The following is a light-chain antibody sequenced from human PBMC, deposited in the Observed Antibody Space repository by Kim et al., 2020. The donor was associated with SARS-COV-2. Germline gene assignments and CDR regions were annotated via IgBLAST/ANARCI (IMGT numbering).Light chain of an antibody. Sequence: SPGETATLSCRASQSGSSNYLAWYQQKPGQAPRRLIYGASSRATGIPDRFSGSGSGTDFTLTITRLEPEDFAVYYCQQYSSSPATFGQGTKVDIK. J-gene: IGKJ1*01. CDR1: QSGSSNY. CDR2: GAS. V-gene: IGKV3-20*01. CDR3: QQYSSSPAT.